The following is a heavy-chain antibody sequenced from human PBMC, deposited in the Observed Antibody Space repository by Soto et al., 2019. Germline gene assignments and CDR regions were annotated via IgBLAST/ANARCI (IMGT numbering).Heavy chain of an antibody. CDR3: ARDWGALRSYYYYGMDV. V-gene: IGHV3-30-3*01. CDR1: GFTFSSYA. J-gene: IGHJ6*02. CDR2: ISYDGSNK. Sequence: GGSLRLSCAASGFTFSSYAMHWVRQAPGKGLEWVAVISYDGSNKYYADSVKGRFTISRDNSKNTLYLQMNSLRAEDTAVYYCARDWGALRSYYYYGMDVWGQGTTVTVSS. D-gene: IGHD1-26*01.